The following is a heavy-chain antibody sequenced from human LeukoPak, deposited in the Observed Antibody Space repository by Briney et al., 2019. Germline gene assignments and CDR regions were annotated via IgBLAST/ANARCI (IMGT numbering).Heavy chain of an antibody. CDR1: GFTFSSYA. Sequence: PGGSLRLSCAASGFTFSSYAMHWVRQAPGKGLEWVAVISYDGSNKYYADSVKGRFTISRDNSKNTLYLQMNSLRAEDTAVYYCAKGIGSYWNWFDPWGQGTLVTVSS. D-gene: IGHD1-26*01. V-gene: IGHV3-30-3*01. J-gene: IGHJ5*02. CDR3: AKGIGSYWNWFDP. CDR2: ISYDGSNK.